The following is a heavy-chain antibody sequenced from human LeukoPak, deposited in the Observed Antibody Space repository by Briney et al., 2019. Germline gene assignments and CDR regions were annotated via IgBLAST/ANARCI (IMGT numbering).Heavy chain of an antibody. J-gene: IGHJ4*02. CDR1: GYTFTSYG. V-gene: IGHV1-18*01. CDR2: ISAYNGNT. CDR3: ARDGWYGDYSIGDN. D-gene: IGHD4-17*01. Sequence: ASVKVSCKASGYTFTSYGISWLRQAPEQGLEWMGWISAYNGNTNYAQKLQGRVTMTTDTSTSTVYMELRSLRSDDTAVYYCARDGWYGDYSIGDNWGQGTLVTVSS.